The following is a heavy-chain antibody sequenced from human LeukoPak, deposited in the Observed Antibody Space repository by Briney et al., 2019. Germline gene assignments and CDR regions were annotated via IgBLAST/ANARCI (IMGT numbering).Heavy chain of an antibody. CDR1: GFTFSDYY. J-gene: IGHJ4*02. D-gene: IGHD1-7*01. CDR3: ARVMGNYATDY. CDR2: ISSSDNTI. V-gene: IGHV3-11*04. Sequence: KPGGSLRLSCAAPGFTFSDYYMSWIRQAPGKGLEWVSYISSSDNTIYYADSVKGRFTMSRDNAKSSLYLQMNSLRAEDTAVYYCARVMGNYATDYWGQGTLVNVSS.